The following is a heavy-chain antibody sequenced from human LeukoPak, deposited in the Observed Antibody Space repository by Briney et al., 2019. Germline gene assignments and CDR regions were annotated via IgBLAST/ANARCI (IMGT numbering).Heavy chain of an antibody. J-gene: IGHJ3*02. CDR2: IGGSGSRT. V-gene: IGHV3-23*01. CDR1: GFTFSSYG. Sequence: GGSLRLSCAASGFTFSSYGMTWVRQAPGKGLEWVSGIGGSGSRTDYADSVKGRFTISRDNAKNTLYLQMNSFRAEDTAVYYCAKGSREWELLDAFDIWGQGTMVTVPS. D-gene: IGHD1-26*01. CDR3: AKGSREWELLDAFDI.